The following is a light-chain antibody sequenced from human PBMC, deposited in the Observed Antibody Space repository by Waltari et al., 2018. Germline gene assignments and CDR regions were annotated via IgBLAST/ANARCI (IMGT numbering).Light chain of an antibody. CDR2: RNN. CDR3: ASWDDSHYV. Sequence: QSVMTQPPSPSGTPGQSVAISCVGSHSNLSSIYLPWYQHPPGPAPKILIFRNNQRPSGVPDRFSGSKYGTSAFLAISELRSEDEAVYYCASWDDSHYVFGTGTKLTVL. CDR1: HSNLSSIY. V-gene: IGLV1-47*01. J-gene: IGLJ1*01.